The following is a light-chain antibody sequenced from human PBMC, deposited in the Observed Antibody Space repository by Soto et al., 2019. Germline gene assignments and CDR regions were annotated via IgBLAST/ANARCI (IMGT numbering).Light chain of an antibody. Sequence: QAVVTQEPSLTVSPGGTVTLTCGSSTGAVTSGHYPYWFQQKPGQAPRTLIYDTSNKHSWTPDRFSGSLLGGKAALTLSGAHPEDEAEYYCLLSYSGARAYVVFGGGTKVTVL. CDR2: DTS. V-gene: IGLV7-46*01. CDR1: TGAVTSGHY. CDR3: LLSYSGARAYVV. J-gene: IGLJ2*01.